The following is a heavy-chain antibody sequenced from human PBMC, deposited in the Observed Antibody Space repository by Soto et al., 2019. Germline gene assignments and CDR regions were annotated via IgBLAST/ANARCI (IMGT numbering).Heavy chain of an antibody. V-gene: IGHV3-23*05. D-gene: IGHD3-10*01. CDR1: GFKFSNYA. CDR3: AKRFFGSGSPPGAFDV. CDR2: ITSSGNGT. Sequence: EVQLLESGGGLVQPGGSLRLSCAASGFKFSNYAMSWVRQAPGKGPEWVSFITSSGNGTYYADSVKGRFTISRDNSKNTLYVQMKNLRAEDTAIYYCAKRFFGSGSPPGAFDVWGPGTMVTVSS. J-gene: IGHJ3*01.